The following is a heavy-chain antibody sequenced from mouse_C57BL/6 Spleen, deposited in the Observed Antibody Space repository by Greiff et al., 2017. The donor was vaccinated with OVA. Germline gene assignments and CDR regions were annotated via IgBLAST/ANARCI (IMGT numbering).Heavy chain of an antibody. CDR3: AMGNGGYFDV. CDR2: INPNNGGT. J-gene: IGHJ1*03. Sequence: EVQLQQSGPELVKPGASVKISCKASGYTFTDYYMNWVKQSHGKSLEWIGDINPNNGGTSYNQKFKGKATLPVDKSSSTAYMELRSLTSEDSAVYYCAMGNGGYFDVWGTGTTVTVSS. V-gene: IGHV1-26*01. CDR1: GYTFTDYY.